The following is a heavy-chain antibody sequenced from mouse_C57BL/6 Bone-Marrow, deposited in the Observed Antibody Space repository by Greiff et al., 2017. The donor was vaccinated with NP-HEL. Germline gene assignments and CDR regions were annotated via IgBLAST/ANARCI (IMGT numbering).Heavy chain of an antibody. V-gene: IGHV1-50*01. CDR1: GYTFTTYW. J-gene: IGHJ3*01. D-gene: IGHD1-1*01. CDR2: IDPSDSYT. CDR3: ARKAYYGRSYEFAY. Sequence: QVQLQQPGAELVKPGASVKLSCKASGYTFTTYWMQWVKQRPGQGLEWIGEIDPSDSYTNYNQKFKGKATLTVDTSSSTANMQLSSLTSEDSAVYSCARKAYYGRSYEFAYWGQGTLVTVSA.